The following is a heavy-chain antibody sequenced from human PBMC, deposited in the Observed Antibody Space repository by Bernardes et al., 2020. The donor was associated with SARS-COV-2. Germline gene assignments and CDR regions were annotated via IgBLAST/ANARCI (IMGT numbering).Heavy chain of an antibody. CDR3: ARWGVRAAAPPPTSIYYYYYTMDF. V-gene: IGHV4-39*01. J-gene: IGHJ6*02. D-gene: IGHD2-15*01. CDR2: IYSSGCT. CDR1: GGSISSPYYY. Sequence: SETLSLTCTVSGGSISSPYYYWAWVRQPPGMGLEWIGSIYSSGCTYHNPFLKSRATMSVHTSMNQFSLNLNSVTAADTAVFYCARWGVRAAAPPPTSIYYYYYTMDFWGPGTTVTVSS.